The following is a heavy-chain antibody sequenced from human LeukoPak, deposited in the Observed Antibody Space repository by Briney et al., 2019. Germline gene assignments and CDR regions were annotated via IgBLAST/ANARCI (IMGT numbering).Heavy chain of an antibody. Sequence: SETLSLTCTVSGYSISSGYYWGWIRQPPGKGLEWIGSIYHSGSTYYNPSLKSRVTISVDTSKNQFSLKLSSVTAADTAVYYCARDSPYDSSGYDYWGQGTLVTVSS. CDR1: GYSISSGYY. J-gene: IGHJ4*02. V-gene: IGHV4-38-2*02. CDR2: IYHSGST. D-gene: IGHD3-22*01. CDR3: ARDSPYDSSGYDY.